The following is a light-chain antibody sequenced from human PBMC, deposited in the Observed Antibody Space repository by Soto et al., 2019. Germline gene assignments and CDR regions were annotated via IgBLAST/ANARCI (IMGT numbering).Light chain of an antibody. V-gene: IGLV2-14*01. CDR1: SSDFGGYNY. J-gene: IGLJ1*01. Sequence: QSALTQPASVSGSPGQSITISCTGTSSDFGGYNYVSWYQQHPGKAPKLMIYDVSNRPSGVSNRFSGSKSGNTASLTISGLQAEDEADYYCSSYTSSSLRYVFGTGTKVTVL. CDR3: SSYTSSSLRYV. CDR2: DVS.